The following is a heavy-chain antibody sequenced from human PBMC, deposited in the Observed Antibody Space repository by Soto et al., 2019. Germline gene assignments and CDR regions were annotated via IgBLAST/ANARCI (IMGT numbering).Heavy chain of an antibody. J-gene: IGHJ4*02. CDR1: GGTFSGYT. D-gene: IGHD6-13*01. Sequence: SVKVSCKASGGTFSGYTISWVRQAPGQGLEWMGRIIPILGIANYAQKFQGRVTITADKSTSTAYMELSSLRSEDTAVYYCARGSAAAGNQVGYRGQGTLVTVSS. CDR3: ARGSAAAGNQVGY. CDR2: IIPILGIA. V-gene: IGHV1-69*02.